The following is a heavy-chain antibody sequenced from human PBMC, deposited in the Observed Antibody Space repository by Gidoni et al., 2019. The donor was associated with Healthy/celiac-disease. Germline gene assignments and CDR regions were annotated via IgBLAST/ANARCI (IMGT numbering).Heavy chain of an antibody. J-gene: IGHJ4*02. Sequence: QVQLVESGGGVVQPGRSLRLSFAASGFTFSSYRMHWVRQAPGQGLEWVAVISYDGSNKDYADSVKGRFTISRDNSKNTLYLQMNSLRAEDTAVYYCAEEKPKLAAARSGSIDYWGQGTLVTVSS. D-gene: IGHD6-13*01. CDR3: AEEKPKLAAARSGSIDY. CDR2: ISYDGSNK. CDR1: GFTFSSYR. V-gene: IGHV3-30*18.